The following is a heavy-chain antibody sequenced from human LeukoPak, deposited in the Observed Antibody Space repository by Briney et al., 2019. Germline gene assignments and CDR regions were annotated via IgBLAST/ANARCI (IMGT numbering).Heavy chain of an antibody. CDR3: AKGDSSSFDY. Sequence: ASVKVSCKASGYTFTGYYMHWMRQAPGHGLEWMGRINPNSGGTNYAQKFQGRVTMTRDTSTSTPYMELSRLRSDDTAVYYCAKGDSSSFDYWGQGTLVTVSS. D-gene: IGHD6-13*01. CDR2: INPNSGGT. CDR1: GYTFTGYY. V-gene: IGHV1-2*06. J-gene: IGHJ4*02.